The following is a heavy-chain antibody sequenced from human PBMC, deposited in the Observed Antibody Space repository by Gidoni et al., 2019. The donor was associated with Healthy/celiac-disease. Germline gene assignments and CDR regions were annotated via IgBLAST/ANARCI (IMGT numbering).Heavy chain of an antibody. CDR3: ARDRWELLEVYGMDV. J-gene: IGHJ6*02. D-gene: IGHD1-26*01. Sequence: QVQLQESGPGLVKPSETLSLTCTVSGGSISSYYWSWIRQPPGKGLEWIGYIYYSGSTNYNPSLKSRVTISVDTSKNQFSLKLSSVTAADTAVYYCARDRWELLEVYGMDVWGQGTTVTVSS. V-gene: IGHV4-59*01. CDR2: IYYSGST. CDR1: GGSISSYY.